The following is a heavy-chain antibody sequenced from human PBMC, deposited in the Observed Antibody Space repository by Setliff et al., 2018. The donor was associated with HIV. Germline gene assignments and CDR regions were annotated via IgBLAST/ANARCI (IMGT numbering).Heavy chain of an antibody. Sequence: SETLSLTCTVSGGSISSGGYYWSWIRQHPGKGLEWIGYIHSSGSTYYNRSLKSRVTISVDTSKNQFSLNLSSVTAADTAVYYCARGGLGVVGAIDYWSQGTLVTVSS. CDR3: ARGGLGVVGAIDY. CDR1: GGSISSGGYY. D-gene: IGHD2-15*01. CDR2: IHSSGST. J-gene: IGHJ4*02. V-gene: IGHV4-31*03.